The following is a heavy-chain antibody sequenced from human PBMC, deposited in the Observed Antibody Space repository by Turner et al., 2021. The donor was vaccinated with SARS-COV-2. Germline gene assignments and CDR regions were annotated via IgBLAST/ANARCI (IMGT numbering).Heavy chain of an antibody. V-gene: IGHV3-23*01. CDR3: ARVASYYFDGRLWVGPLDT. D-gene: IGHD3-9*01. CDR2: IAAGADYT. Sequence: PLFESGGGLEESGKSLSLSCVASGFSFVDSIMAWVRQAPGKGLEFVSSIAAGADYTFYSDSVRGRFAVSRDNLKNTLYLEMNSLRVGDSALYYCARVASYYFDGRLWVGPLDTWGQGTLVSVS. J-gene: IGHJ5*01. CDR1: GFSFVDSI.